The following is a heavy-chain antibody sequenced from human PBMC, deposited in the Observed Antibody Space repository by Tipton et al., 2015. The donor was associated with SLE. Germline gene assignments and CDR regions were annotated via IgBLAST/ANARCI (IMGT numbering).Heavy chain of an antibody. CDR2: IYYSGST. Sequence: TLSLTCTVSGGSISSGGYYWGWIRQPPGKGLEWIGSIYYSGSTYYNPSLKSRVTISVDTSKNQFSLKLSSVTAADTAVYYCARHARGYWYFDLWGRGTLVTVSS. J-gene: IGHJ2*01. CDR3: ARHARGYWYFDL. CDR1: GGSISSGGYY. V-gene: IGHV4-39*01.